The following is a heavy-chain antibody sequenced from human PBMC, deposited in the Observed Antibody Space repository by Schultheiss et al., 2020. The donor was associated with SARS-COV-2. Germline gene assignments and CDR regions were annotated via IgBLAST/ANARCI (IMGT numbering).Heavy chain of an antibody. CDR2: IDWDDDK. CDR1: GFLLSTSGMR. J-gene: IGHJ4*02. CDR3: ARVPPDCSSISCYFDH. Sequence: SGPTLVKPTQTLTLTCTFSGFLLSTSGMRVSWIRQPPGKALEWLARIDWDDDKFYSTSLKTRITISKDTSKNQVVLTMTNMDPVDTATYYCARVPPDCSSISCYFDHWGQGILVTVSS. V-gene: IGHV2-70*04. D-gene: IGHD2-2*01.